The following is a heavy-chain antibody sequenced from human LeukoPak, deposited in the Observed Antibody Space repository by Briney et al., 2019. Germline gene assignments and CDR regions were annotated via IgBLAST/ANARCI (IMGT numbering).Heavy chain of an antibody. Sequence: GGSLRLSCAASGFTFSDYSMNWVRQAPGKGLEWASSISSSSSYMYYADSVKGRFTISRDNANNSLYLQMNSLRAEDTAVYYCARGIVGTTETTFDYWGQGTLVTVSS. CDR1: GFTFSDYS. CDR2: ISSSSSYM. D-gene: IGHD1-26*01. CDR3: ARGIVGTTETTFDY. J-gene: IGHJ4*02. V-gene: IGHV3-21*01.